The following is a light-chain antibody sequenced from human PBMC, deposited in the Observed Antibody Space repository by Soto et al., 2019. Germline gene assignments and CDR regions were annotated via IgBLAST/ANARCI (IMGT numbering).Light chain of an antibody. V-gene: IGKV1-5*01. CDR1: QNINTW. CDR3: QQYNSFAWT. CDR2: DAY. J-gene: IGKJ1*01. Sequence: GDSVTISCRASQNINTWLAWYXQKXGMXXKXXXSDAYTLESGVPSRFSGSGYGPEFTLTISSLQPDDFGTYYCQQYNSFAWTFGQGTKVDI.